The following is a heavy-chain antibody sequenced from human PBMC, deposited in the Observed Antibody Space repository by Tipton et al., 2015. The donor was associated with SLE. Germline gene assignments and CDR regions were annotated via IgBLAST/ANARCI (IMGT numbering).Heavy chain of an antibody. J-gene: IGHJ2*01. Sequence: LRLSCAVYGGSFSGYYWSWIRQPPGKGLEWIGEIYHSGSTNYNPSLKSRVTISVDTSKNQFSLKLSSVTAADTAVYYCARLSTRGWFDLWGRGTLVTVSS. CDR3: ARLSTRGWFDL. D-gene: IGHD2/OR15-2a*01. CDR1: GGSFSGYY. CDR2: IYHSGST. V-gene: IGHV4-34*01.